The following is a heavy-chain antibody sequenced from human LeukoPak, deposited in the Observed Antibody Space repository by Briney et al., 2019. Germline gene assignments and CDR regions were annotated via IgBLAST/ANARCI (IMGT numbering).Heavy chain of an antibody. D-gene: IGHD6-19*01. J-gene: IGHJ4*02. CDR2: ISSSGSTK. CDR3: ARGPHPYTSGWYHFDY. V-gene: IGHV3-48*03. Sequence: GGSLRLSCAASEFTFSSYEMNWVRQAPGKGLEWVSYISSSGSTKYYADPVKGRFTISRDNAKNSLYLQMNGLRVEDTALYYCARGPHPYTSGWYHFDYWGQGTLVTVSS. CDR1: EFTFSSYE.